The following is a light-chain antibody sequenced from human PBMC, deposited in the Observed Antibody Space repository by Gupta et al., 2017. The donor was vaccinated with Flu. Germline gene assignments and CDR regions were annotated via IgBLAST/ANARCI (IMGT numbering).Light chain of an antibody. V-gene: IGLV3-1*01. J-gene: IGLJ1*01. CDR2: QDN. CDR1: KLGDKN. Sequence: CSGDKLGDKNASWYQQKPGQSPVLVIYQDNKRPSGIPERLSGSNSGNSATLTISGTQDIDEADYYCQAWDSTFRVFGPGTKVTVL. CDR3: QAWDSTFRV.